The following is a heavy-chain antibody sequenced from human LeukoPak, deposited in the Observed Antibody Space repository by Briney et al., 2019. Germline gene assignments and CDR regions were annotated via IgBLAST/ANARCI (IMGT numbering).Heavy chain of an antibody. CDR1: GFTFSSYG. J-gene: IGHJ4*02. D-gene: IGHD5-18*01. CDR3: AKDLSRGYSYGLDY. Sequence: GRSLRLSCAASGFTFSSYGMHWVRQAPGKGLEWVAVIWYDGSNKYYADSVKGRFTISRDNSKNTLYLQMNSLRAEDTAVYYRAKDLSRGYSYGLDYWGQGTLVTVSS. CDR2: IWYDGSNK. V-gene: IGHV3-33*06.